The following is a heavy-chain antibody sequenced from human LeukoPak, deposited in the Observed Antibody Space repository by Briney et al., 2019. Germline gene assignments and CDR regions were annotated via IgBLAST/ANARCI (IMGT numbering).Heavy chain of an antibody. CDR2: IYTSGST. CDR1: GGSISSYY. Sequence: SETLSLTCTVSGGSISSYYWSWIRQPAGKGLEWIGRIYTSGSTNYNPSLKSRVTMSVDTSKNQFSLKLSSVTAADTAVYHCARHGGIIAAAGTRAFDIWGQGTMVTVSS. J-gene: IGHJ3*02. D-gene: IGHD6-13*01. CDR3: ARHGGIIAAAGTRAFDI. V-gene: IGHV4-4*07.